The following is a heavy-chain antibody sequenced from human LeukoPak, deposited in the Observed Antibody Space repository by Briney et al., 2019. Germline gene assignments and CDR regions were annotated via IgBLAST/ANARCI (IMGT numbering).Heavy chain of an antibody. V-gene: IGHV3-23*01. CDR1: GFTFSSYA. J-gene: IGHJ6*02. D-gene: IGHD2-15*01. CDR2: ISGSGGRT. CDR3: VRDVSRRMGMDV. Sequence: GGSLRLSCAASGFTFSSYAMSWVRQAPGKGLEWVSAISGSGGRTYYADSLKGRFTISRDNPKDSLYLQMNSLRAEDTAVYYCVRDVSRRMGMDVWGQGTTVTVSS.